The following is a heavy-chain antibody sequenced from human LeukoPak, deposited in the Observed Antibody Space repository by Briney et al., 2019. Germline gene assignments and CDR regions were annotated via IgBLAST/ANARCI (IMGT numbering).Heavy chain of an antibody. D-gene: IGHD3-10*01. CDR2: ISNSGGGT. CDR3: AKDRTGRYPYYFDY. J-gene: IGHJ4*02. Sequence: GGSLRLSCAASGLTFSSHWMHWVRQAPGKGLEWVSAISNSGGGTYYADSVKGRFTISRDNSENTLFLHMNSLRAEDMAVYYCAKDRTGRYPYYFDYWGQGTLVTVSS. V-gene: IGHV3-23*01. CDR1: GLTFSSHW.